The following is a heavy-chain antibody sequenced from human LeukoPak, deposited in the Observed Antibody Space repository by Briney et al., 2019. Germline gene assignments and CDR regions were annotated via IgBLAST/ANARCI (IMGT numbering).Heavy chain of an antibody. V-gene: IGHV4-38-2*02. CDR2: IFHSGNT. Sequence: PSETLSLTCTVSDFAISSGYYWGWIRQPPGKGLEWSGSIFHSGNTYYNPSLKSRVTISVDTSKNQFSLNLRSVTAADTAVYYCARDGGSGYSSSWYYFHQSKNWFDPWGQGTLVTVSS. D-gene: IGHD6-13*01. J-gene: IGHJ5*02. CDR3: ARDGGSGYSSSWYYFHQSKNWFDP. CDR1: DFAISSGYY.